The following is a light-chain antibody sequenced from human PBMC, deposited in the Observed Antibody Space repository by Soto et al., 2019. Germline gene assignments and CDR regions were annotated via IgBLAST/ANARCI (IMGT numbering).Light chain of an antibody. Sequence: DIQMTQSPSSLSASVGDRVTITCRASQSVSGYLNWYQQKSGTAPNLLIYAASNLQTGAPPRFSGSGSGTDYTLTISDLQFEDFATYFCQQSYIIPRTFGQGTKVEIK. J-gene: IGKJ1*01. CDR2: AAS. V-gene: IGKV1-39*01. CDR1: QSVSGY. CDR3: QQSYIIPRT.